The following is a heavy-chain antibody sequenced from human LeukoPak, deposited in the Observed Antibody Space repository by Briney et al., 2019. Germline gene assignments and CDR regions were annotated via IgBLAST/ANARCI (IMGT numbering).Heavy chain of an antibody. CDR2: INHSGST. CDR3: ASVHCGGDCGDY. J-gene: IGHJ4*02. D-gene: IGHD2-21*02. Sequence: SETLSLTCAVYGGSFSGYYWSWIRQPPGKGLEWIGEINHSGSTNYNPSLKSRVTISVDTSKNQFSLKLSSVTAADTAVYYCASVHCGGDCGDYWGQGTLVTVSS. V-gene: IGHV4-34*01. CDR1: GGSFSGYY.